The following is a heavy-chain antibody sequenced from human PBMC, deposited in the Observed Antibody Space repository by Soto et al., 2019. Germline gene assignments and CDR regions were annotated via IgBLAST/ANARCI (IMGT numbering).Heavy chain of an antibody. Sequence: SETLSLTCTVSGGSISSSSYYWGWIRQPPGKGLEWIGSIYYSGSTYYNPSLKSRVTISVDTSKNQFSLKLSSVTAADTAVYYCARTSGNFDWLLYPGFYYFDYWGQGTLVTVSS. CDR2: IYYSGST. D-gene: IGHD3-9*01. CDR3: ARTSGNFDWLLYPGFYYFDY. J-gene: IGHJ4*02. CDR1: GGSISSSSYY. V-gene: IGHV4-39*01.